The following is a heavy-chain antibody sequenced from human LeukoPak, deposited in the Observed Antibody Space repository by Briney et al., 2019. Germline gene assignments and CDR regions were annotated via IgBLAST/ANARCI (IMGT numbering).Heavy chain of an antibody. D-gene: IGHD3-10*01. CDR1: GGTFSSYA. Sequence: SVKVSCKASGGTFSSYAISWVRQAPGQGLEWMGRIIPILGIANYAQKFQGRVTITADKSTSTAYMELSTLRSDDTAVYYCARDTPGTTMPWGQGTLVTVSS. CDR2: IIPILGIA. CDR3: ARDTPGTTMP. V-gene: IGHV1-69*04. J-gene: IGHJ5*02.